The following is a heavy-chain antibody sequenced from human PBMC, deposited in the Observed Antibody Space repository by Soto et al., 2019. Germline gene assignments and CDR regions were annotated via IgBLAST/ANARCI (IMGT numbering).Heavy chain of an antibody. CDR1: GFPLSDSA. CDR3: TSHAGGQVDHSFYAYDMDV. J-gene: IGHJ6*03. D-gene: IGHD2-15*01. V-gene: IGHV3-73*01. Sequence: EVQLVESGGGLVQPGGSLKLACLASGFPLSDSAIHWVRKASGKGLEWVGRIRSKTNNYATTYGAPVRGRFTLSRDDSKNTAYLQMDNLESEDAAVYYWTSHAGGQVDHSFYAYDMDVWGKGTTVSV. CDR2: IRSKTNNYAT.